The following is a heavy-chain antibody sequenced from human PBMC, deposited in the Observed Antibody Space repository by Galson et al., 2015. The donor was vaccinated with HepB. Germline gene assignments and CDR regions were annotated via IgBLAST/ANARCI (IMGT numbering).Heavy chain of an antibody. D-gene: IGHD3-9*01. CDR1: GFTFSSYW. Sequence: SLRLSCAASGFTFSSYWMSWVRQAPGEGLEWVANIKQDGSEKYYGDSVKGRFTISRDNAKNSLYLQMNSLRAEDTAVYYCASGSRYFDWLLGYWGQGTLVTVSS. CDR2: IKQDGSEK. J-gene: IGHJ4*02. CDR3: ASGSRYFDWLLGY. V-gene: IGHV3-7*03.